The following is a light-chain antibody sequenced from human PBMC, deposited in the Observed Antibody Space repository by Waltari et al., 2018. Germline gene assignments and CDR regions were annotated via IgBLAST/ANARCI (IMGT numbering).Light chain of an antibody. J-gene: IGKJ2*02. CDR3: QHHNNLPPWT. CDR2: DTS. V-gene: IGKV1-33*01. Sequence: DIELTQSPASLSASVGDTVTISCQASQDIVKYLNWYQQKPGQAPEVLIYDTSSLQTGVPSRCTGRGTGTYFTFTINDVQPEDSATYYCQHHNNLPPWTFGRGTKLEI. CDR1: QDIVKY.